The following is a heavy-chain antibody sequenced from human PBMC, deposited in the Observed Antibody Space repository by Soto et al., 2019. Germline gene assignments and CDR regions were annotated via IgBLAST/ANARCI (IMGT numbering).Heavy chain of an antibody. CDR2: IWYDGSNK. Sequence: PGGSLRLSCAASGFTFSSYGMHWVRQAPGKGLEWVAVIWYDGSNKYYADSVKGRFTISRDNSKNTLYLQMNSLRAEDTAVYYCARDSRPSYYYDSSGYYPAEYLQHWGQGTLVTVYS. V-gene: IGHV3-33*01. CDR3: ARDSRPSYYYDSSGYYPAEYLQH. CDR1: GFTFSSYG. D-gene: IGHD3-22*01. J-gene: IGHJ1*01.